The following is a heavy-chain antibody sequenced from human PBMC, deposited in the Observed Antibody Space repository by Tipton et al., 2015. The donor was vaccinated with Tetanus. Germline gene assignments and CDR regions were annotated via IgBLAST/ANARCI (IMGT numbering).Heavy chain of an antibody. V-gene: IGHV3-21*01. Sequence: SLRLSCAATGFTFNIFGMSWVRQAPGKGLEWVSGISRSGDNTFYADSVKGRFTISRDNARNSLSVHMNSLTAEDTAVYYCARLRVYCSTACYSREDYWGQGTLVTVSS. CDR3: ARLRVYCSTACYSREDY. CDR2: ISRSGDNT. CDR1: GFTFNIFG. J-gene: IGHJ4*02. D-gene: IGHD2/OR15-2a*01.